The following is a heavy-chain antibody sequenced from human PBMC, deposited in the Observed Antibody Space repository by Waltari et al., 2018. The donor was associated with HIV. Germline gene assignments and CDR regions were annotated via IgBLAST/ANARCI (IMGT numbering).Heavy chain of an antibody. CDR1: GYTFLSYG. CDR2: ISTYNANT. CDR3: ARDGLRYSGTFYSDY. J-gene: IGHJ4*02. Sequence: QVHLVQSGAEMKKPGASVKVSCKASGYTFLSYGISWVRQVPGHGLEWMGWISTYNANTNYAQSLQGRVTMTTDTSTTTAYMELRSLTSDDTAVYYCARDGLRYSGTFYSDYWGQGTLVTVSS. V-gene: IGHV1-18*01. D-gene: IGHD1-26*01.